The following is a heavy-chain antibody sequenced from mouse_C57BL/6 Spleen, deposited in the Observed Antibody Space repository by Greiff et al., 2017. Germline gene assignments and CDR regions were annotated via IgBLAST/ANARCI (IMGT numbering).Heavy chain of an antibody. CDR1: GYTFTSYW. CDR2: IDPSDSET. J-gene: IGHJ2*01. Sequence: VKLQQPGAELVRPGSSVKLSCKASGYTFTSYWMHWVKQRPIQGLEWIGNIDPSDSETHYNQKFKDKATLTVDKSSSTAYMQLSSLTSEDSAVYYCATSGYGNYLYYFDYWGQGTTLTVSS. D-gene: IGHD2-10*02. V-gene: IGHV1-52*01. CDR3: ATSGYGNYLYYFDY.